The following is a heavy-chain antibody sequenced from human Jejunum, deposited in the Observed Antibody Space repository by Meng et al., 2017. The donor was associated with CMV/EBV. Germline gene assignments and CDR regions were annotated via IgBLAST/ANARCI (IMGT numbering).Heavy chain of an antibody. CDR1: GGSISSGGYY. Sequence: QVQRKESGPGLVKPSQTLFLTCTVSGGSISSGGYYWSWIRQHPGKGLEWIGYIHDSGSTYYNPSLKSRVTISADTSKNQFSLKLSSVTAADTAVYYCARASYGSGSPLGESWFDPWGQGTLVTVSS. J-gene: IGHJ5*02. D-gene: IGHD3-10*01. V-gene: IGHV4-31*03. CDR3: ARASYGSGSPLGESWFDP. CDR2: IHDSGST.